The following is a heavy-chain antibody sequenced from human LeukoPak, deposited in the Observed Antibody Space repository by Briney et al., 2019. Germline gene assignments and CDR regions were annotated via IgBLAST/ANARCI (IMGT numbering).Heavy chain of an antibody. CDR2: IYYSGST. CDR3: ARDVGGSGQIDY. J-gene: IGHJ4*02. V-gene: IGHV4-59*01. D-gene: IGHD3-10*01. CDR1: GGSISSYY. Sequence: SETLSLTCTVSGGSISSYYWSWIRQPPGKGLEWIGYIYYSGSTNYNPSLKSRVTISVDTSKNRFSLKLSSVTAADTAVYYCARDVGGSGQIDYWGQGTLVTVSS.